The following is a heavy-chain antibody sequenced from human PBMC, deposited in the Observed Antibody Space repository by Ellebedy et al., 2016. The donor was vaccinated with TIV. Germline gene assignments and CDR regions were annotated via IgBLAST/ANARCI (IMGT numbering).Heavy chain of an antibody. D-gene: IGHD6-19*01. CDR3: ARAYSNGWTASGPDYYYAMDV. CDR1: GYTFTTYF. V-gene: IGHV1-46*01. CDR2: IDRSGGTI. J-gene: IGHJ6*02. Sequence: ASVKVSXXASGYTFTTYFVHWVRQAPGQGLEWMGLIDRSGGTIIYAQKFQGRVIMTTDTSTGSVHMEVSSLRSEDTAVYYCARAYSNGWTASGPDYYYAMDVWGQGTTVTVSS.